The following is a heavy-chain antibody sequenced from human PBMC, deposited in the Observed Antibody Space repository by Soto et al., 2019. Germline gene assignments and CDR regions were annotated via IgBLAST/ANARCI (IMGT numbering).Heavy chain of an antibody. CDR2: INHSGST. CDR3: ARGYCSSTSCYARGQYYGMDV. J-gene: IGHJ6*02. D-gene: IGHD2-2*01. CDR1: GVSFSGYY. V-gene: IGHV4-34*01. Sequence: ETLSVTCPVSGVSFSGYYWSWIRQPPGKGLEWIGEINHSGSTNYNPSLKSRVTISVDTSKNQFSLKLSSVTAADTAVYYCARGYCSSTSCYARGQYYGMDVWGQGTKVTVYS.